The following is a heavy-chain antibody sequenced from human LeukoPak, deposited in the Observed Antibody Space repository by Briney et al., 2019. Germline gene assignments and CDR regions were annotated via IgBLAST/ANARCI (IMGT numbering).Heavy chain of an antibody. Sequence: GGSLRLSCAASGFTFSTYAMTWVRQAPGKGLEWVSSIIGSGGSTIYAASVKGRFTMSRDNSKDTVYLQMNSLRAEDTAIYYCAKDRNSSSSSTYGMHVWGQGTTVTVSS. CDR1: GFTFSTYA. D-gene: IGHD6-13*01. CDR3: AKDRNSSSSSTYGMHV. CDR2: IIGSGGST. J-gene: IGHJ6*02. V-gene: IGHV3-23*01.